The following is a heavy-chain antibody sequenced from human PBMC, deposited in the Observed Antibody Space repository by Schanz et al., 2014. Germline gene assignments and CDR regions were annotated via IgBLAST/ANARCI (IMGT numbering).Heavy chain of an antibody. J-gene: IGHJ4*02. CDR3: ARDRRLQRQSGWDY. V-gene: IGHV1-18*01. CDR2: ISPYTGNT. Sequence: QVQLVQSGPEVEKPGASVKVSCKTSGYTFSDYGITWVRQAPGQGLEWVGWISPYTGNTHYFDKMEGRVTMTTDTSTSTAYMELRSLRSDDTAMYYCARDRRLQRQSGWDYWGQGTLVTVSS. D-gene: IGHD3-10*01. CDR1: GYTFSDYG.